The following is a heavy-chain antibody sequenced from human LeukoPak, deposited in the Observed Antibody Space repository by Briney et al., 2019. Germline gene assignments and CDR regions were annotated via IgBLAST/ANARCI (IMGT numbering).Heavy chain of an antibody. J-gene: IGHJ5*02. CDR1: GGSFSGYY. CDR2: IYYSGST. CDR3: ARRKKGNWFDP. V-gene: IGHV4-59*08. Sequence: SETLSLTCAVYGGSFSGYYWSWIRQPPGKGLEWIGYIYYSGSTNYNPSLKSRVTISVDTSKNQFSLKLSSVTAADTAVYYCARRKKGNWFDPWGQGTLVTVSS.